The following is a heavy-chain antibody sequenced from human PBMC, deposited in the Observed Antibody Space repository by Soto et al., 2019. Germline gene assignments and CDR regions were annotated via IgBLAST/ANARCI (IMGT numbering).Heavy chain of an antibody. CDR3: ARDVYYGSGSYYRGGPTYYYYGMDV. CDR1: GFTFSSYE. Sequence: EVQLVESGGGLVQPGGSLRLSCAASGFTFSSYEMNWVRQAPGKGLEWVSYISSSGSTIYYADSVKGRFTISRDNAKNSLYLQMNSLRAEDTAVYYCARDVYYGSGSYYRGGPTYYYYGMDVWGQGTTVTVSS. D-gene: IGHD3-10*01. V-gene: IGHV3-48*03. CDR2: ISSSGSTI. J-gene: IGHJ6*02.